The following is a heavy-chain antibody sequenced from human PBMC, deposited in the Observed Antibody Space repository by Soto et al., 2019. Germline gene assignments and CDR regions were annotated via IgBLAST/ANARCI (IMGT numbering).Heavy chain of an antibody. CDR2: INAGNGNT. Sequence: QVQLVQSGAEVKKPGASVKVSCKASGYTFTSYAMHWVRQAPRQRLEWMGWINAGNGNTKYSQKFQGRVTITRDTSASTAYMELSSLRSEDTAVYYCARDHPVAATRNWFDPWGQGTLVTVSS. J-gene: IGHJ5*02. CDR3: ARDHPVAATRNWFDP. D-gene: IGHD2-15*01. CDR1: GYTFTSYA. V-gene: IGHV1-3*01.